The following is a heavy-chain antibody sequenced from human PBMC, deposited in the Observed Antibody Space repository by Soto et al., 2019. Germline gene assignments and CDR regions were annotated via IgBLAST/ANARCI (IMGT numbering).Heavy chain of an antibody. Sequence: QVLLVQSGAEVRKPGASVKVSCKASGFVFTHYGVPWVRLAPGQRLEWMGWINAGSGNTKYSERFQGRVSITRDTSATTVHMELGSLTSEDTAVYYCARTMFCSTWCDNAMDVWGQGTTVTVSS. J-gene: IGHJ6*02. CDR2: INAGSGNT. V-gene: IGHV1-3*01. D-gene: IGHD2-2*01. CDR1: GFVFTHYG. CDR3: ARTMFCSTWCDNAMDV.